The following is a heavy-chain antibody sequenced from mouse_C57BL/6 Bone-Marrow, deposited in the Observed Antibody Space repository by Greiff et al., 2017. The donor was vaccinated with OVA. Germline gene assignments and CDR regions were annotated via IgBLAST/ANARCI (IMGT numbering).Heavy chain of an antibody. CDR2: IDPEDGET. CDR1: GFNIKDYY. V-gene: IGHV14-2*01. Sequence: VQLKESGAELVKPGASVKLSCTASGFNIKDYYMHWVKQRTEQGLEWIGRIDPEDGETKYAPKFQGKATITADTSSNTAYLQLSSLTSEDTAVYYCARGAYGRFPWWYFDVWGTGTTVTVSS. D-gene: IGHD1-1*01. J-gene: IGHJ1*03. CDR3: ARGAYGRFPWWYFDV.